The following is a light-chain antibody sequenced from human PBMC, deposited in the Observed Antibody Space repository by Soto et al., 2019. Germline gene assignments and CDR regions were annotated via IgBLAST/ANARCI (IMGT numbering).Light chain of an antibody. J-gene: IGLJ2*01. Sequence: QSALTQPASVSGSPGQSITISCTGTGSDFGRYNYVSWYQQHPGKAPKLMIYEVSNRPSGISNRFSGSKSGNTASLTISGLQAEDEADYYCSSYTSSNTVVFGGGTKLTVL. CDR3: SSYTSSNTVV. CDR2: EVS. CDR1: GSDFGRYNY. V-gene: IGLV2-14*01.